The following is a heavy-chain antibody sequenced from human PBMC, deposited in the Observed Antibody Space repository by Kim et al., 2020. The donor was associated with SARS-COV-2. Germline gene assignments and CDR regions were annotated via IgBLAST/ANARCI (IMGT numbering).Heavy chain of an antibody. J-gene: IGHJ5*01. CDR2: ISGSGDST. D-gene: IGHD2-2*02. CDR3: AKGDSGSTSCDTTDS. V-gene: IGHV3-23*01. CDR1: GFTFSSYA. Sequence: GGSLRLSCAASGFTFSSYAMSWVRQAPGKGLEWVAIISGSGDSTYYADSVKGRVTLSRDNSKNTLYLQLNSLRAEDTAVYHCAKGDSGSTSCDTTDSW.